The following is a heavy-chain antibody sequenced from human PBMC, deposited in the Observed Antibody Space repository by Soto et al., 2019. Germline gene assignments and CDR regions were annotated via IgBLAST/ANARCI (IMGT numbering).Heavy chain of an antibody. CDR3: ARDGGRHCGGVDY. Sequence: QVQLVQSGAEVKKPGSSVKFSCKASGGTFSSYSINWVRQAPGQGLEWMGEIIPIFGTANYAQKFQGRVTITADESTSTASMELSSLRSEDTAVYYCARDGGRHCGGVDYWGQGTLVTVSS. D-gene: IGHD1-26*01. CDR2: IIPIFGTA. V-gene: IGHV1-69*01. J-gene: IGHJ4*02. CDR1: GGTFSSYS.